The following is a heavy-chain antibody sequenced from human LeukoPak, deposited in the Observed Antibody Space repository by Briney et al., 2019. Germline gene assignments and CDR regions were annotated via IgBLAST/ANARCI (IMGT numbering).Heavy chain of an antibody. CDR1: GGSISSGSYY. V-gene: IGHV4-61*02. CDR3: ARISVVPAGIDI. Sequence: ASQTLSLTCTVSGGSISSGSYYWSWIRQPAGKVLEWNGRIYTSGNTNYNPSLKSRVTISVDTSKNQFSLKLSSVTSADTAVYYCARISVVPAGIDIWGQGTMVTVSS. CDR2: IYTSGNT. D-gene: IGHD2-2*01. J-gene: IGHJ3*02.